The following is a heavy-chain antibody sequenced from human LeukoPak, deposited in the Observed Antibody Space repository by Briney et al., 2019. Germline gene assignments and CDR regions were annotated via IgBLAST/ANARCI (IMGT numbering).Heavy chain of an antibody. V-gene: IGHV4-59*01. CDR2: IYHSGNA. Sequence: PSETLSLTCTVSGASIRTYFWSWIRQPPGKGLEWIGYIYHSGNANYNPSLTSRASMSVDTSNNQFSLRLTSLTAADTAMYYCARWSGSVTARNYYYYMDVWGEGTTVTVSS. J-gene: IGHJ6*03. CDR1: GASIRTYF. D-gene: IGHD6-6*01. CDR3: ARWSGSVTARNYYYYMDV.